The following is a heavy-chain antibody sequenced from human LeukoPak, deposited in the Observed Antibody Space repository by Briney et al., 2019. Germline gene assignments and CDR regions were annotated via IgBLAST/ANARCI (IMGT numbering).Heavy chain of an antibody. CDR1: GGSISSSSYY. Sequence: SSETLSLTCTVSGGSISSSSYYWGWIRQPPGKGLEWIGSIYYSGSTYYNPSLKSRVTISVDTSKNQFSLKLSSVTAADTAVYYCAETLSSSYDAFDIWSQGTMVTVSS. CDR3: AETLSSSYDAFDI. CDR2: IYYSGST. D-gene: IGHD6-13*01. J-gene: IGHJ3*02. V-gene: IGHV4-39*01.